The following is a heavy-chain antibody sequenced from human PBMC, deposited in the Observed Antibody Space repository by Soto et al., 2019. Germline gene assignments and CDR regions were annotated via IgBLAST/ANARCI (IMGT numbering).Heavy chain of an antibody. J-gene: IGHJ3*02. V-gene: IGHV3-33*01. CDR3: ARDDAFDNENGFDM. CDR1: GFPFSFYG. CDR2: IVSDGSAI. D-gene: IGHD3-3*02. Sequence: GGSLRLSCAVAGFPFSFYGFHWVRQSPGKGLEWLGVIVSDGSAIYHADSLEGRFFISRDNSKDILYLQMNSLRVEDTAVYYCARDDAFDNENGFDMWGQGTMVTVSS.